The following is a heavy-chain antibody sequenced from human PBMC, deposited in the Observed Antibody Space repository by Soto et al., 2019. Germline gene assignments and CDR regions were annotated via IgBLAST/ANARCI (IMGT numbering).Heavy chain of an antibody. D-gene: IGHD3-10*01. CDR1: GYTFTSYY. V-gene: IGHV1-46*03. Sequence: GASVKVSCKASGYTFTSYYMHWVRQAPGQGLEWMGIINPSGGSTSYAQRFQGRVTMTRDTSTSTVYMELSSLRSEDTAVYYCARDEGYYYGSGSYGYYYMDVWGKGITVTVSS. CDR3: ARDEGYYYGSGSYGYYYMDV. J-gene: IGHJ6*03. CDR2: INPSGGST.